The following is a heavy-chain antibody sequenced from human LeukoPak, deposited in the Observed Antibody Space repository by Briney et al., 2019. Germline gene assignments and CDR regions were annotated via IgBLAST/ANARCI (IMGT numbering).Heavy chain of an antibody. CDR2: INPNSGGT. V-gene: IGHV1-2*02. Sequence: ASVKVSCKASGYTFTGYYIHWVRQAPGQGFEWMGWINPNSGGTNSAQNFQGRVTMTRDTSISTAYMDLSRLRSDDTAVYYCASQEIAVAGKTPESDYYGVDVWGQGTTVTVSS. CDR3: ASQEIAVAGKTPESDYYGVDV. J-gene: IGHJ6*02. CDR1: GYTFTGYY. D-gene: IGHD6-19*01.